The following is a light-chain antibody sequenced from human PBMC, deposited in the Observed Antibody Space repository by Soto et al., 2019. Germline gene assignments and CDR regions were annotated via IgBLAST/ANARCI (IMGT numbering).Light chain of an antibody. Sequence: QSVLTQPPSASGTPGQRVTISCSGSSSNIGSNTVNWYQQLPGTAPKLLIYSNNQRPSGVADRFSGSKSGTSASLAISGLQSEDEDDYYCAAWDDSLNGLVVFGGGTKLTVL. CDR3: AAWDDSLNGLVV. V-gene: IGLV1-44*01. CDR2: SNN. J-gene: IGLJ2*01. CDR1: SSNIGSNT.